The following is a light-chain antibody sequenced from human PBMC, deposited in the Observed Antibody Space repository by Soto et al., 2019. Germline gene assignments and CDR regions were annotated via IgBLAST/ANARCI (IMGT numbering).Light chain of an antibody. V-gene: IGLV1-44*01. Sequence: SVLTQPPSASGTPGQRVTISCSGSISNIGGNTVNWYQQLPGTAPKLLMYTNNQRPSGVPDRFSGSKSGTSASLAISGLQSEDEADYYCAAWDDSLNGVVFGGGTKVTVL. CDR1: ISNIGGNT. J-gene: IGLJ2*01. CDR2: TNN. CDR3: AAWDDSLNGVV.